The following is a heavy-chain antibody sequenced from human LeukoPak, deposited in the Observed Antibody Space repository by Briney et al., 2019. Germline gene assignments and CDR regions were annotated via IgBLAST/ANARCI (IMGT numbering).Heavy chain of an antibody. Sequence: GPSLRLSCVASGFIFSSYSIHWVRRVPGKGLEWVAVMSVNGVNKYYADSVRGRFTVSRDISKNTQFLQMNSLRFEDTAVYFCVRESCSGGSCTYDPFDIWGHGTMVTVST. CDR2: MSVNGVNK. CDR1: GFIFSSYS. J-gene: IGHJ3*02. D-gene: IGHD2-15*01. CDR3: VRESCSGGSCTYDPFDI. V-gene: IGHV3-30-3*01.